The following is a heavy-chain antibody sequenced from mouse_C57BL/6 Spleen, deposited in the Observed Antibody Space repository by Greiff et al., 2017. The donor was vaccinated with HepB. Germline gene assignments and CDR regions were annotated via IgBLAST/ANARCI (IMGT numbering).Heavy chain of an antibody. V-gene: IGHV5-4*01. CDR3: ARDRLPDAMDY. J-gene: IGHJ4*01. D-gene: IGHD1-2*01. CDR2: ISDGGSYT. Sequence: EVKVVESGGGLVKPGGSLKLSCAASGFTFSSYAMSWVRQTPEKRLEWVATISDGGSYTYYPDNVKGRFTISRDNAKNNLYLQMSHLKSEDTAMYYCARDRLPDAMDYWGQGTSVTVSS. CDR1: GFTFSSYA.